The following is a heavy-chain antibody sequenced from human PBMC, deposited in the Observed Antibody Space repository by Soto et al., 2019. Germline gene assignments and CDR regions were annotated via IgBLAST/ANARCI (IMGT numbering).Heavy chain of an antibody. J-gene: IGHJ3*01. CDR2: ISSGGSAK. D-gene: IGHD2-2*01. CDR3: ARVKECSSTSCYARDAFDF. V-gene: IGHV3-11*01. CDR1: GFTFSDHY. Sequence: QVQLVESGGGLVKPGGSLRLSCAASGFTFSDHYMSWIRQAPRKGLEWVSYISSGGSAKYYADSVKDRFTISRDNAKNSLYLQMNSLRAEDTAVYYCARVKECSSTSCYARDAFDFWGQGTMVTVSS.